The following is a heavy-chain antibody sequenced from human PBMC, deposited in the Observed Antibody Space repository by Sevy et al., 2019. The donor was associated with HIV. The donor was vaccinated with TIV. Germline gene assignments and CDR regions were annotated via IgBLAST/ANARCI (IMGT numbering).Heavy chain of an antibody. CDR1: GFTFSSYA. Sequence: GGSLRLSCAASGFTFSSYAIHWVRQTPGKGLEGVGVISYDGNNKYYADSVKGRFTVSRDNSKNTLYAQMNSLRAEDTAVYYCAKDHNLWSEGGFLHHWGQGTLVTVSS. J-gene: IGHJ1*01. D-gene: IGHD3-10*01. V-gene: IGHV3-30*18. CDR2: ISYDGNNK. CDR3: AKDHNLWSEGGFLHH.